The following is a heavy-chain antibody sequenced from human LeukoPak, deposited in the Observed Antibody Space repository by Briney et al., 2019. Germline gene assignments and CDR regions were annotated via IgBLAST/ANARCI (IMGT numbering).Heavy chain of an antibody. V-gene: IGHV4-31*03. CDR2: IYYSGST. CDR1: GGSISSGGYY. D-gene: IGHD6-25*01. Sequence: SQTLSLTCTVSGGSISSGGYYWSWIRQHPGKGLEWIGYIYYSGSTYYNPSLESRVTISVDTSKNQFSLKLSSVTAADTAVYYCARELGGKYYFDYWGQGTLVTVSS. J-gene: IGHJ4*02. CDR3: ARELGGKYYFDY.